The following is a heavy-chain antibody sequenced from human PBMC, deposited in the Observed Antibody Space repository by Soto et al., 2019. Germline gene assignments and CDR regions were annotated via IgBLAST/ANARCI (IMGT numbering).Heavy chain of an antibody. V-gene: IGHV3-21*01. Sequence: EVQLVESGGGLVKPGGSLRLSCAASGFTFSSYSMNWVRQAPGKGLEWVSSISSSSIYIYYADSVKGRFTISRDNAKNSLCLQMNSLRAEDTAVYYCGRYDSSGSDDYWGQGTLVTVSS. CDR2: ISSSSIYI. J-gene: IGHJ4*02. D-gene: IGHD3-22*01. CDR1: GFTFSSYS. CDR3: GRYDSSGSDDY.